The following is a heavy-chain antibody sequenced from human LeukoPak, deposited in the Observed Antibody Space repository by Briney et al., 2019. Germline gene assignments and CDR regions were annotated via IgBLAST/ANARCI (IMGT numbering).Heavy chain of an antibody. Sequence: ASVKVSCKASGGTFSSYAISWVRQAPGQGLEWMGGIIPIFGTANYAQKFQGRVTITADESTSTAYMELSSLRSEDTAVYYCARGHLTRAERPRYYYYMDVWGKGTTVTVSS. D-gene: IGHD7-27*01. CDR3: ARGHLTRAERPRYYYYMDV. J-gene: IGHJ6*03. V-gene: IGHV1-69*13. CDR2: IIPIFGTA. CDR1: GGTFSSYA.